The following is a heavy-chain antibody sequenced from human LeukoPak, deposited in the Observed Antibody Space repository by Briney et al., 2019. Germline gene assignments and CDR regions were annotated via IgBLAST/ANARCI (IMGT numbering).Heavy chain of an antibody. CDR2: ISYDGSNK. J-gene: IGHJ4*02. V-gene: IGHV3-30*04. D-gene: IGHD6-13*01. CDR1: GFTFSSYA. CDR3: ASGPWAQQLAEVEGDY. Sequence: GGSLRLSCAASGFTFSSYAMHWVRQAPGKGLEWVAVISYDGSNKYYADSVKGRFTISRDNSKNTLYLQMNSLRSEDTAVYYCASGPWAQQLAEVEGDYWGQGTLVTVSS.